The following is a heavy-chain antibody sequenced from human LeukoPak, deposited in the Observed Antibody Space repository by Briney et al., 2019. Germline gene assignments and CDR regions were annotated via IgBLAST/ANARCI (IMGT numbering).Heavy chain of an antibody. D-gene: IGHD6-13*01. Sequence: GASVKVSCKASGFTFTSYDINWVRQASGQGLEWMGRMNPNNGNTKYSQKFQGRVTITRDTSASTVYMELSSLRSEDTAVYYCARAPYSSSWYYFWFDSWGQGTLVTVSS. CDR1: GFTFTSYD. CDR2: MNPNNGNT. CDR3: ARAPYSSSWYYFWFDS. J-gene: IGHJ5*01. V-gene: IGHV1-8*01.